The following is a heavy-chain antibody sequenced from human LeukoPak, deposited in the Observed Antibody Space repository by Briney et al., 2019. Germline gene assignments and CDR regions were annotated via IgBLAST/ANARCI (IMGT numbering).Heavy chain of an antibody. CDR3: ARGLWSGYYSVY. CDR1: GGTFSSYA. D-gene: IGHD3-3*01. CDR2: IIPIFGTA. V-gene: IGHV1-69*13. J-gene: IGHJ4*02. Sequence: SVKVSCKASGGTFSSYAISWARQAPGQGLEWMGGIIPIFGTANYAQKFQGRVTITADESTSTAYMELSSLRSEDTAVYYCARGLWSGYYSVYWGQGTLVTVSS.